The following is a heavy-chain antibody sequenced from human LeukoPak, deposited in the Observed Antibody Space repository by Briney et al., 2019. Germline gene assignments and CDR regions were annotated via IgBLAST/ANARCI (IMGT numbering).Heavy chain of an antibody. Sequence: GGSLRLSCAASGFTFSGFSMSWVRQSPTKGLEWVANIKQDGSERYYVDSVKGRFTISRDNAKNSLSLQLNNLRVEDTAVYYCARAGSHWHYVYWGQGTVVTVSS. J-gene: IGHJ4*02. CDR1: GFTFSGFS. V-gene: IGHV3-7*01. CDR2: IKQDGSER. D-gene: IGHD3-10*01. CDR3: ARAGSHWHYVY.